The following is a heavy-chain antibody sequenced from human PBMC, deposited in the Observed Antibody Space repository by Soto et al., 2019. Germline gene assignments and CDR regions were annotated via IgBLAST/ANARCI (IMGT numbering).Heavy chain of an antibody. CDR2: VFFSGST. D-gene: IGHD3-22*01. CDR1: GASVGSGSFY. J-gene: IGHJ4*02. CDR3: ARVSTYYFDSSGSYTSDY. Sequence: QVQLQESGPGLVKPSETLSVAYTVSGASVGSGSFYWSWIRQPPGKGLEWIGYVFFSGSTNYNPSLKSRVTISIDTSKNQFSLKLISVTAADTAVYYCARVSTYYFDSSGSYTSDYWGQGTLVTVSS. V-gene: IGHV4-61*01.